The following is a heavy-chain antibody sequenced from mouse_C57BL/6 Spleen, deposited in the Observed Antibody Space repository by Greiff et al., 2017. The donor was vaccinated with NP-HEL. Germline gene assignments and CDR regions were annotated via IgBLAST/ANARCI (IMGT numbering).Heavy chain of an antibody. V-gene: IGHV5-9-1*02. Sequence: EVMLVESGEGLVKPGGSLKLSCAASGFTFSSYAMSWVRQTPEKRLEWVAYISSGGDYIYYADTVKGRFTISRDNARNTLYLQMSSLKSEDTAMYDCTRDSNYPFYYAMDYWGQGTSVTVSS. CDR2: ISSGGDYI. J-gene: IGHJ4*01. CDR1: GFTFSSYA. D-gene: IGHD2-5*01. CDR3: TRDSNYPFYYAMDY.